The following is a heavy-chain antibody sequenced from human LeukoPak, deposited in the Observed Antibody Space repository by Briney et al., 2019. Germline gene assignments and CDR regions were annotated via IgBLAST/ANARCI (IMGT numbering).Heavy chain of an antibody. J-gene: IGHJ4*02. V-gene: IGHV3-9*01. CDR3: ARDRADIVVVVAAHEY. CDR1: GFTFDDYA. Sequence: SGGSLRLSCAATGFTFDDYAMHWVRQAPGKGLEWVSGISWNSGSIGYADSVKGRFTISRDNAKNSLYLQMNSLRAEDTAVYYCARDRADIVVVVAAHEYWGQGTLVTVSS. D-gene: IGHD2-15*01. CDR2: ISWNSGSI.